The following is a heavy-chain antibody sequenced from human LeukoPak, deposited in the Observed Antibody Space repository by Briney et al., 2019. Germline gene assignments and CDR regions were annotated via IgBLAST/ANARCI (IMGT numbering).Heavy chain of an antibody. CDR1: GIAFSTYA. D-gene: IGHD3-22*01. CDR2: ISGSGGST. V-gene: IGHV3-23*01. CDR3: AKGYDSSGYYYVETEYYFDY. Sequence: GGSLRLSCAASGIAFSTYAMSWVRQAPGKGLEWVSAISGSGGSTYYADSVKGRFTISRDNSKNTLYLQMNSLRAEDTAVYYCAKGYDSSGYYYVETEYYFDYWGQGTLVTVSS. J-gene: IGHJ4*02.